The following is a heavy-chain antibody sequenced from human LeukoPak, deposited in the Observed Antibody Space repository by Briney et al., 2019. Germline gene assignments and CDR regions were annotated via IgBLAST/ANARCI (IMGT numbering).Heavy chain of an antibody. J-gene: IGHJ4*02. CDR2: INHSGST. D-gene: IGHD3-3*01. V-gene: IGHV4-34*01. Sequence: SETLSLTCAVYGGSFSGYYWSWIRQPPGKGLEWIGEINHSGSTNYNPSLKSRVTISVDTSKNQFSLKLSSVTAADTAVYYCARGVAYYDFWSGYQYYFDYWGQGTLVTVSS. CDR3: ARGVAYYDFWSGYQYYFDY. CDR1: GGSFSGYY.